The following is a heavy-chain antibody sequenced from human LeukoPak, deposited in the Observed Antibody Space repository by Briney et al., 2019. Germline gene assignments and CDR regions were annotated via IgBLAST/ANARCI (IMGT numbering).Heavy chain of an antibody. V-gene: IGHV3-21*01. CDR3: ARAADFWRTGNYYYYYMDV. Sequence: GGSLRLSCAASGFTFSSYSMNWVRQAPGKGLEWVSSISSSSSYIYYADSVKGRFTISRDNAKNSLYLQMNSLRAEDTAVYYCARAADFWRTGNYYYYYMDVWGKGTTVTVSS. CDR2: ISSSSSYI. D-gene: IGHD3-3*01. J-gene: IGHJ6*03. CDR1: GFTFSSYS.